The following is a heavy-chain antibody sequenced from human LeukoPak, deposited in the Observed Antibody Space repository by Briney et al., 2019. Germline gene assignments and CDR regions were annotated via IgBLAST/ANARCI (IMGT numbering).Heavy chain of an antibody. V-gene: IGHV3-21*01. D-gene: IGHD2-2*01. Sequence: PGGSLRLSCAASGFTLSSYSMIWVRQAPGKGLEWVSSISSSSSYIYYADSVKGRFTISRDNAKNSLYLQMNSLRAEDTAVYYCARGYCSSTSCRILGYYYGMDVWGQGTTVTVSS. J-gene: IGHJ6*02. CDR2: ISSSSSYI. CDR3: ARGYCSSTSCRILGYYYGMDV. CDR1: GFTLSSYS.